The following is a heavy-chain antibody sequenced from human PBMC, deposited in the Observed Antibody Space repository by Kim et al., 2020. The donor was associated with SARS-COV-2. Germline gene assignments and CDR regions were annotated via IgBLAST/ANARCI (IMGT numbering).Heavy chain of an antibody. Sequence: GGSLRLSCAASGFTVSSNYMRWVRQAPGKGLEWVSGIYSGGSTSYADSAMGRLTISRDNSKNTLNLQMNSMRAEDTAVYYCARGGGLWCGELFLFVYYYYVMDVWVQGTTLTVSS. V-gene: IGHV3-66*01. CDR3: ARGGGLWCGELFLFVYYYYVMDV. CDR1: GFTVSSNY. CDR2: IYSGGST. J-gene: IGHJ6*02. D-gene: IGHD3-10*01.